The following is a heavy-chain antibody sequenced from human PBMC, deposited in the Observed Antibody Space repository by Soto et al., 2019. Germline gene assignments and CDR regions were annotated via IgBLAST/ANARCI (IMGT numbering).Heavy chain of an antibody. Sequence: GASVKVSCKASGGTFSSDVFSWVRQAPGQGLEWMGGIVSIFGTVNSAQKFQGRLTLTADQSTSTAYMELTSLRSEDTAVYYCARYGFSGSYYGYWGQGTQVTVSS. V-gene: IGHV1-69*13. CDR3: ARYGFSGSYYGY. CDR2: IVSIFGTV. J-gene: IGHJ4*02. CDR1: GGTFSSDV. D-gene: IGHD1-26*01.